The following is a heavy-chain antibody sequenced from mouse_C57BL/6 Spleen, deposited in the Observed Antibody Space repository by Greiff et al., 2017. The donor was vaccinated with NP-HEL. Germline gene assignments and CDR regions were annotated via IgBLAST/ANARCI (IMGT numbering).Heavy chain of an antibody. D-gene: IGHD2-5*01. Sequence: EVKLVESGGGLVKPGGSLKLSCAASGFTFSSYAMSWVRQTPEKRLEWVATISDGGSYTYYPDNVKGRFTISRDNAKNNLYLQMSHLKSEDTAMYYCARHYSNYTAWFAYWGQGTLVTVSA. J-gene: IGHJ3*01. V-gene: IGHV5-4*03. CDR1: GFTFSSYA. CDR2: ISDGGSYT. CDR3: ARHYSNYTAWFAY.